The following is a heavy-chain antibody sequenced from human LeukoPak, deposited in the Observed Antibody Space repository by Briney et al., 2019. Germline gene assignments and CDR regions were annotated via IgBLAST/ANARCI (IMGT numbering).Heavy chain of an antibody. CDR3: AGLATRVDY. CDR1: GGSISSSSYY. Sequence: SETLSLTCTVSGGSISSSSYYWGWIRQPPGKGLEWIGSIYYSGSTYYNPSLKSRVTISVDTSKNQFSLKLSSVTAADTAVYYCAGLATRVDYWGQGTLVTVSS. D-gene: IGHD1-26*01. J-gene: IGHJ4*02. CDR2: IYYSGST. V-gene: IGHV4-39*01.